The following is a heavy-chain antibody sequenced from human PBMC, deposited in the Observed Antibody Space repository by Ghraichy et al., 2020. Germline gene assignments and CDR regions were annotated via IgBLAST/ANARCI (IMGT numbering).Heavy chain of an antibody. D-gene: IGHD3-3*01. J-gene: IGHJ6*02. Sequence: GGSLRLSCAASGFTFSSYGMHWVRQAPGKGLEWVAVIWYDGSNKYYADSVKGRFTISRDNSKNTLYLQMNSLRAEDTAVYYCARDSFITIFGVVIDSYGMDVWGQGTTVTVSS. V-gene: IGHV3-33*01. CDR1: GFTFSSYG. CDR3: ARDSFITIFGVVIDSYGMDV. CDR2: IWYDGSNK.